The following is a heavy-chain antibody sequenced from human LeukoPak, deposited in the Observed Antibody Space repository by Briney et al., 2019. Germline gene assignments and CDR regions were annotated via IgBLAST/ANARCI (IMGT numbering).Heavy chain of an antibody. CDR2: TYYGGSA. V-gene: IGHV4-39*07. CDR3: ARQPNIVVVDNWFDP. J-gene: IGHJ5*02. CDR1: GGSITSSGLY. D-gene: IGHD2-15*01. Sequence: SDTLSLTCTVSGGSITSSGLYRGWIRQPPGKGLEWIGNTYYGGSAYYNPSLKSRVTISVDTSKNQFSLKLSSVTAADTAVYYCARQPNIVVVDNWFDPWGQGTLVAVSS.